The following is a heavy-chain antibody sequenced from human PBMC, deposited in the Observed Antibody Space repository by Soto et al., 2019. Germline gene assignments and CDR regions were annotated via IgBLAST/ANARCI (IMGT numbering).Heavy chain of an antibody. Sequence: PSETLSLTCTVSGGSISSYYWSWIRQPPGKGLEWIGYIHYSGSTNYNPSPKSRVTISADTSKNQFSLKLSSVTAADTAVYYCARGHYDFWSGYFATIDYWGQGTLVTVSS. D-gene: IGHD3-3*01. V-gene: IGHV4-59*08. CDR3: ARGHYDFWSGYFATIDY. CDR1: GGSISSYY. CDR2: IHYSGST. J-gene: IGHJ4*02.